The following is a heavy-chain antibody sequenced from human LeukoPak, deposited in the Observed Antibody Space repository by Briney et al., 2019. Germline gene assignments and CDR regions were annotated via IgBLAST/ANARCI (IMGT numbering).Heavy chain of an antibody. Sequence: PGGSLRLSCAASGFTFSSYSMNWVRQAPGKGLEWVSSISSSSSCIYYADSVKGRFTISRDNAKNSLYLQMNSLRAEDTAVYYCARAYYDSSSLDYWGQGTLVTVSS. J-gene: IGHJ4*02. V-gene: IGHV3-21*01. CDR3: ARAYYDSSSLDY. CDR2: ISSSSSCI. CDR1: GFTFSSYS. D-gene: IGHD3-22*01.